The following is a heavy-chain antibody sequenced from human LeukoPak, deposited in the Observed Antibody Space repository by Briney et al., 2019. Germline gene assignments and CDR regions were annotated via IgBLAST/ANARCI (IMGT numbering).Heavy chain of an antibody. D-gene: IGHD2-21*01. CDR1: GGSISSDSYY. V-gene: IGHV4-61*02. J-gene: IGHJ5*02. CDR2: ISTSGST. CDR3: ARGQTQSNVVAFDP. Sequence: SETLSLTCTASGGSISSDSYYWSWIRQPAGKGLEWIGRISTSGSTNYNPSLKSRVTISVDTSKNQFSLKLSSVTAADTAVYYCARGQTQSNVVAFDPWGQGTLVTVSS.